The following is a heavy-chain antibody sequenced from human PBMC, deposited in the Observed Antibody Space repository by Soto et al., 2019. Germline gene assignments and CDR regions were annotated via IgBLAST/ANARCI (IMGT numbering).Heavy chain of an antibody. D-gene: IGHD3-22*01. CDR3: ARVKHVNYYDSSGYHRYFDY. J-gene: IGHJ4*02. Sequence: SETLSLTCTVSGGSISSGGYSCSWIRQPPGKGLEWIGYIYHSGSTYYNPSLKSRVTMSVDRSKNQFSLKLSSVTAADTAVYYCARVKHVNYYDSSGYHRYFDYWGQGTLVTVSS. CDR2: IYHSGST. V-gene: IGHV4-30-2*01. CDR1: GGSISSGGYS.